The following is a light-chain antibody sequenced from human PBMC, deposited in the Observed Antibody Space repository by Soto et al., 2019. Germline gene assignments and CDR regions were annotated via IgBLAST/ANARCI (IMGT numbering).Light chain of an antibody. J-gene: IGKJ1*01. Sequence: DIQMTQSASSLSASVGARVTITSRASQGIRNDLGWYQQKPGKAPKSLSYVASSLQSGVPSRFRGSGSGTEFTLTISSLKPEDFAVYYCQQYNNWPRTFGQGTKVDIK. CDR1: QGIRND. CDR2: VAS. CDR3: QQYNNWPRT. V-gene: IGKV1-17*01.